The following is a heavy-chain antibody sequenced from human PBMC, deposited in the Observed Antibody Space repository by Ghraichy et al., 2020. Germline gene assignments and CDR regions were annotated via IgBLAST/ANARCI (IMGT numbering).Heavy chain of an antibody. Sequence: GGSLRLSCAASGFSVSSNYMSWVRQAPGKGLEWVSVIYTGGSTYYADSVKGRFTISRDNSKNTLYLQMNSLRAEDTAVYYCARDRRDGYNYTPLYYYYGMYVWGHGTTVTVS. V-gene: IGHV3-53*01. CDR3: ARDRRDGYNYTPLYYYYGMYV. D-gene: IGHD5-24*01. J-gene: IGHJ6*02. CDR2: IYTGGST. CDR1: GFSVSSNY.